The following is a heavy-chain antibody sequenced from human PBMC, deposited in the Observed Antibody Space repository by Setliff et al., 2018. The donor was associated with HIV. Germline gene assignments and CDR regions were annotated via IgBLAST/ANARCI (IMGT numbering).Heavy chain of an antibody. V-gene: IGHV1-46*01. J-gene: IGHJ4*02. D-gene: IGHD5-18*01. CDR2: INPSVGST. Sequence: ASVKVSCKASGYTFTSYYMHWVRQAPGQGLEWMGIINPSVGSTSYAQKFQGRVTMTRDTSTSTVYMELSSLRSEDTAVYYCARGIRVDTAMVTDLFDYWGQGTLVTVSS. CDR3: ARGIRVDTAMVTDLFDY. CDR1: GYTFTSYY.